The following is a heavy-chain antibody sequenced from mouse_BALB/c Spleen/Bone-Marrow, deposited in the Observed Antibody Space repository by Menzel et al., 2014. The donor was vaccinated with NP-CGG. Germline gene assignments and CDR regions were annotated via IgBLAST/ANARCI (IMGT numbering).Heavy chain of an antibody. Sequence: EVQRVESGGGLVKPGGSLKLSCAAYGFTFSSYAMSWVRQTPEKRLEWVATISSGGSYTYYPDSVKGRFTISRDNAKNSLYLQMSSLRSKDTAMYYCARHGITRLLDYWGQGTTLTVSS. CDR3: ARHGITRLLDY. J-gene: IGHJ2*01. D-gene: IGHD2-4*01. CDR1: GFTFSSYA. V-gene: IGHV5-9-3*01. CDR2: ISSGGSYT.